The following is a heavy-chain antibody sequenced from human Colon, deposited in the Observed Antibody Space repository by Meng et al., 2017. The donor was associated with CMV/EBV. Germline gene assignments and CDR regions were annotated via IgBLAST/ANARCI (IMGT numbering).Heavy chain of an antibody. CDR1: GFTFSGSA. Sequence: GGSLRLSCAASGFTFSGSAMHWVRQASGKGLEWVANIKQDGSENYYVDSVKGRFTISRDNAKNSLYLQMNSLRAEDTAVYYCTTIGNWYSSSSSVDYWGQGTLVTVSS. CDR3: TTIGNWYSSSSSVDY. V-gene: IGHV3-7*02. CDR2: IKQDGSEN. D-gene: IGHD6-6*01. J-gene: IGHJ4*02.